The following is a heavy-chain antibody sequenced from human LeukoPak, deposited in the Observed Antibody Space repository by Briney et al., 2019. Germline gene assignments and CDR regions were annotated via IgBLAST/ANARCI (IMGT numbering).Heavy chain of an antibody. CDR3: ARGHLGAVAGTFSYGMDV. CDR1: GYTFTSYD. J-gene: IGHJ6*02. Sequence: APVKVSCKASGYTFTSYDINWVRQATGQGLEWMGWMNPNSGNTGYAQKFQGRVTMTRNTSISTAYMELSSLRSEDTAVYYCARGHLGAVAGTFSYGMDVWGQGTTVTVSS. V-gene: IGHV1-8*01. D-gene: IGHD6-19*01. CDR2: MNPNSGNT.